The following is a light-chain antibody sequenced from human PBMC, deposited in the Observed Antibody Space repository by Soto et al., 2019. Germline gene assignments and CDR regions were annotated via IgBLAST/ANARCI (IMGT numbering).Light chain of an antibody. Sequence: DVQMTQSPSTLSASVGDRVTITCRSRQSVTSWLAWYQQKPGKAPKVLIYDTSSLESGVPSRFSGSGSGTEFTLTISSLHPDDFATYYCHHYNSYPGTFGQGTKLEIK. CDR3: HHYNSYPGT. CDR1: QSVTSW. CDR2: DTS. V-gene: IGKV1-5*01. J-gene: IGKJ1*01.